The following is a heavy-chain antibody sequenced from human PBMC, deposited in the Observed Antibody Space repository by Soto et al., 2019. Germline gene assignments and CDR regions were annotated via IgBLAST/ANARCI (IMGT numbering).Heavy chain of an antibody. Sequence: QVQLVQSGAEVKKPGSSVKVSCKASGGTFSSYAISWVRQAPGQGLEWMGGIIPIFGTTNYAQKFQGRVTITADESTSTAYMELSSLRSEDTAVYYCARVVTVVKSFHYWYFDLRGRGTLVTVSS. CDR3: ARVVTVVKSFHYWYFDL. CDR2: IIPIFGTT. V-gene: IGHV1-69*12. J-gene: IGHJ2*01. CDR1: GGTFSSYA. D-gene: IGHD2-15*01.